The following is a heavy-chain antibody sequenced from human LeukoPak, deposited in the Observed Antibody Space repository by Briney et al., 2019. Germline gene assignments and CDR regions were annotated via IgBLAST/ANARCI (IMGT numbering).Heavy chain of an antibody. V-gene: IGHV4-4*07. CDR2: IYTSGST. Sequence: SETLSLTCTVSGGSISSYYWSWIRQPAGKGLEWIGRIYTSGSTNYNPSLKSRVTMSVDTSMNQFSLKLSSVTAADTAVYYCARGRTRGYYDSSGYYWYFDYWGQGTLVTVSS. CDR3: ARGRTRGYYDSSGYYWYFDY. D-gene: IGHD3-22*01. J-gene: IGHJ4*02. CDR1: GGSISSYY.